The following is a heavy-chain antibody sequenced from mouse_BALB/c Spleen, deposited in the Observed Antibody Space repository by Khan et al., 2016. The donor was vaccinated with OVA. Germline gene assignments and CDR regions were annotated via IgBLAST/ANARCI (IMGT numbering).Heavy chain of an antibody. V-gene: IGHV1-63*02. CDR2: IYPGSGNT. D-gene: IGHD1-1*01. J-gene: IGHJ4*01. CDR3: AIPFYYGSRYDTMDA. CDR1: GYTFTNYW. Sequence: QVQLQQSGAELVRPGTSVKMSCKAAGYTFTNYWIGWVKQRPGHGLEWIGDIYPGSGNTNYNEKFRGKATLTVDTSSSTAYMQLSSLTSEDSAIYYCAIPFYYGSRYDTMDAWGQGTSVTVSS.